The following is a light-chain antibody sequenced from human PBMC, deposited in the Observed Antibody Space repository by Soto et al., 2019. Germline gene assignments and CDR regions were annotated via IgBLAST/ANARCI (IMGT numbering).Light chain of an antibody. Sequence: EIVLTQSPATLSLSPGERVALSCRASQSVSSFLAWYQQKPGQAPRLLIYDASNRATGIPARFSGSGAGTDFTLTISRLEPEDSAVYYCQQRSTWPLTFGGGTKVEIK. CDR2: DAS. V-gene: IGKV3-11*01. CDR3: QQRSTWPLT. J-gene: IGKJ4*01. CDR1: QSVSSF.